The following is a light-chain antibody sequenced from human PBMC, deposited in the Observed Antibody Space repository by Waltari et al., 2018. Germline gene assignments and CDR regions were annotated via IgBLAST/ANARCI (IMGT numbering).Light chain of an antibody. Sequence: SYELTQPPSVSMSPGQTARITCSGDDLPNQYAYWYQQKAGQAPVVVINKGSGRPSGIPERFSGSSSGTTVTLTISEVQAEDEADYYCQSADTSGTYVVFGGGTKLTVL. CDR3: QSADTSGTYVV. CDR1: DLPNQY. CDR2: KGS. J-gene: IGLJ2*01. V-gene: IGLV3-25*03.